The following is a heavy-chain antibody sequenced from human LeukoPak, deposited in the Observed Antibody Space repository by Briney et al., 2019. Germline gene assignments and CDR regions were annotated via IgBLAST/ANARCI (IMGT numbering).Heavy chain of an antibody. V-gene: IGHV3-74*01. CDR3: ATSPYNHYGMDV. CDR1: GFTFSSYW. CDR2: INSDGSST. J-gene: IGHJ6*02. Sequence: QPGGSLRLSCAASGFTFSSYWMHWVRQAPGKGLVRVSRINSDGSSTSYADSVKGRFTISRDNAKNTLYLQMNSLRAEDTAVYYCATSPYNHYGMDVWGQGTTVTVSS.